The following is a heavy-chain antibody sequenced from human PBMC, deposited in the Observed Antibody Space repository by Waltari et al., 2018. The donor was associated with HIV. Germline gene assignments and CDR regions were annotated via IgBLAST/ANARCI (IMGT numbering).Heavy chain of an antibody. D-gene: IGHD4-4*01. V-gene: IGHV3-23*04. J-gene: IGHJ4*02. CDR2: VSSSGRNS. CDR1: GFTFSGYV. CDR3: ARHGDNSEVRGYFDH. Sequence: EVHLVESGGGLVQPGGSLRLSCATSGFTFSGYVVAWVRQAPGKGLEWVSSVSSSGRNSDYAASVKGRFTISRDNSKNTLHLHMDSLTVEDTGVYYCARHGDNSEVRGYFDHWGLGTLVSVSS.